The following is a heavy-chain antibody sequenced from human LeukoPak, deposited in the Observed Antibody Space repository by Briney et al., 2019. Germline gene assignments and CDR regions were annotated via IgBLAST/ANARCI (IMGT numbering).Heavy chain of an antibody. J-gene: IGHJ4*02. CDR3: ARLPASLGYCSSTSCSYFDY. V-gene: IGHV4-34*12. CDR1: GGSFSGFL. CDR2: ILHSGYT. D-gene: IGHD2-2*01. Sequence: TPETLSLTRAVYGGSFSGFLWRWIRQPPGKGLEWIGDILHSGYTSCNPPLQCPVTISLDTSKDQFSLKLSSVTAADTAVYYCARLPASLGYCSSTSCSYFDYWGQGTLVTVSS.